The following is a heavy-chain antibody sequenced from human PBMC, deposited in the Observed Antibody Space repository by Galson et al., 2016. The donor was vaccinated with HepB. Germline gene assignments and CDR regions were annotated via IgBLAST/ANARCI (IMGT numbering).Heavy chain of an antibody. J-gene: IGHJ2*01. CDR1: XXKFTXKW. CDR2: LYPGDSDT. CDR3: ARSACSGGACYSFWYFDI. V-gene: IGHV5-51*01. Sequence: SGAEXKKPGEXXKIXXXTSXXKFTXKWIGWVRQKPGKGLEWIGILYPGDSDTRYSPSFQGQVIISADKSTNTAHLQWSSLEASDTATYYCARSACSGGACYSFWYFDIWGRGTPVSVSS. D-gene: IGHD2-15*01.